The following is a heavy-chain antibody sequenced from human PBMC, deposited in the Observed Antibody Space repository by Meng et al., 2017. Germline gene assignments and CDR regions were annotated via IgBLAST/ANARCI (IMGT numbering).Heavy chain of an antibody. Sequence: GGSLRLSCAASGFTFSSYWMSWVRQAPGKGLEWVANIKQDGSEKYYVDPVKGRFTISRDNAKNSLYLQMNSLRAEDTAVYYCARVLMTTVTTGSGNFDYWGQGTLVTVSS. CDR1: GFTFSSYW. V-gene: IGHV3-7*01. D-gene: IGHD4-17*01. CDR2: IKQDGSEK. CDR3: ARVLMTTVTTGSGNFDY. J-gene: IGHJ4*02.